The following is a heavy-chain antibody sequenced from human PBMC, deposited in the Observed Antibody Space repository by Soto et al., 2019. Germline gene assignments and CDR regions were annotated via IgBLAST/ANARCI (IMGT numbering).Heavy chain of an antibody. Sequence: SEILSLTCTVSGGSISSSSYYWGWIRQPPGKGLEWIGSIYYSGSTYYNPSLKSRVTISVDTSKNQFSLKLSSVTAADTAVYYCARRYYDFWSGVDWFDPWGQGTLVTVSS. CDR3: ARRYYDFWSGVDWFDP. J-gene: IGHJ5*02. D-gene: IGHD3-3*01. CDR2: IYYSGST. CDR1: GGSISSSSYY. V-gene: IGHV4-39*01.